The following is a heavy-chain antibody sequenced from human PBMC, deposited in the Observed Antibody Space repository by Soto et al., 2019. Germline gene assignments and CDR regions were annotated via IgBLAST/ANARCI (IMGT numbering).Heavy chain of an antibody. CDR1: GGSISSSSYY. D-gene: IGHD2-8*01. Sequence: PSQTRSLTCTVSGGSISSSSYYWGWIRQPPGKGLEWIGSIYYSGSTYYNPSLKSRVTISVDTSKNQFSLKLSSVTAADTAVCYCARQDIVLMVYANDYWGQGTLVTVSS. J-gene: IGHJ4*02. CDR3: ARQDIVLMVYANDY. CDR2: IYYSGST. V-gene: IGHV4-39*01.